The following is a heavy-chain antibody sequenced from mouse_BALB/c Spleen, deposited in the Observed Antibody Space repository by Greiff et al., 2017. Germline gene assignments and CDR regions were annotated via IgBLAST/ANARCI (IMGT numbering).Heavy chain of an antibody. CDR3: ARTTVVATPYAIDY. CDR1: GYTFTSYV. J-gene: IGHJ4*01. D-gene: IGHD1-1*01. CDR2: INPYNDGT. Sequence: VQLQQSGPELVKPGASVKMSCKASGYTFTSYVMHWVKQKPGQGLEWIGYINPYNDGTKYNEKFKGKATLTSDKSSSTAYMELSSRTSEDSAVYDYARTTVVATPYAIDYWGQGTSVTVSA. V-gene: IGHV1-14*01.